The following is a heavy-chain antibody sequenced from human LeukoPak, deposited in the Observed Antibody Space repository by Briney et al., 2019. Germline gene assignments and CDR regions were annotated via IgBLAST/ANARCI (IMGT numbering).Heavy chain of an antibody. CDR3: ARVFSSGWYSYYYYYMDV. CDR2: INHSGST. V-gene: IGHV4-34*01. Sequence: SETLSLTCTVSGGSISSYYWSWIRQPPGKGLEWIGEINHSGSTNYNPSLKSRVTISVDTSKNQFSLKLSSVTAADTAVYYCARVFSSGWYSYYYYYMDVWGKGTTVTVSS. J-gene: IGHJ6*03. D-gene: IGHD6-19*01. CDR1: GGSISSYY.